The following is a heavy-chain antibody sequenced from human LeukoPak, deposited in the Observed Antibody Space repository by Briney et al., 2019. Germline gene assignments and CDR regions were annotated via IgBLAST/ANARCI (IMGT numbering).Heavy chain of an antibody. Sequence: PGGSLRLSCAASGFTFRSYAMSWVRQAPVKGLEWVSLISSNDNTYYADSVKGRFTISRDISKSTLYLQMNSLSAEDTAVYYCARKPSGSYPFDFWGQGTLVTVSS. J-gene: IGHJ4*02. CDR1: GFTFRSYA. CDR3: ARKPSGSYPFDF. CDR2: ISSNDNT. D-gene: IGHD1-26*01. V-gene: IGHV3-23*01.